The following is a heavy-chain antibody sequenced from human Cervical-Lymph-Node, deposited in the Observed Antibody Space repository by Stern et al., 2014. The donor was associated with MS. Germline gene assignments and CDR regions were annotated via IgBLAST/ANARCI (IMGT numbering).Heavy chain of an antibody. CDR1: GFSLSTSGVG. CDR3: AHGYSGSWTYYYYYGMDV. CDR2: IYWDDDK. D-gene: IGHD6-13*01. V-gene: IGHV2-5*02. J-gene: IGHJ6*02. Sequence: QVTLRESGPTLVKPTQTLTLTCTFSGFSLSTSGVGVGWIRQPPGKALEWLALIYWDDDKRYSPSLKSRLTITKDTSKNQVVLTMTNMDPVDTATYYCAHGYSGSWTYYYYYGMDVWGQGTTVTVSS.